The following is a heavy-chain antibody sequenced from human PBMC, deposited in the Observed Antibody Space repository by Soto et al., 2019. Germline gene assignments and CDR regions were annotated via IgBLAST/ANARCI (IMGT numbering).Heavy chain of an antibody. Sequence: EVQLVESGGGLVQPGRSLRLSCAASGFTFDDYAMHWVRQAPGKGLEWVAGISWDSGSIGYADSVKGRFTISRDNAKNSLYLQMNNLRAEDTALYYCAKDIRTAGDYGYYYYYGMDVWGQGTTVTVSS. J-gene: IGHJ6*02. CDR1: GFTFDDYA. V-gene: IGHV3-9*01. CDR2: ISWDSGSI. D-gene: IGHD4-17*01. CDR3: AKDIRTAGDYGYYYYYGMDV.